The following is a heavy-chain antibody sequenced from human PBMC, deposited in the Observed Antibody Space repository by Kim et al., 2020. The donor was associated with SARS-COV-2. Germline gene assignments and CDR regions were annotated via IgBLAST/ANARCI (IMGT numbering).Heavy chain of an antibody. D-gene: IGHD6-13*01. CDR2: T. Sequence: TYCNPALKSRVTISVDTSKDQFSLKLSSVTAADTAVYYCARGRYSSSWFDPWGQGTLVTVSS. J-gene: IGHJ5*02. V-gene: IGHV4-31*02. CDR3: ARGRYSSSWFDP.